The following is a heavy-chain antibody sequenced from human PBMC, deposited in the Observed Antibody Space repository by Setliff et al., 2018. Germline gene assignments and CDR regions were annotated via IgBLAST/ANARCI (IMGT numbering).Heavy chain of an antibody. V-gene: IGHV1-69*05. Sequence: SVKVSCKASGGAFSNYGITWVRQAPGQGLEWMGGIIPILGTTTYPQKFQGRVTITTDESTSTGYMELSSLSSEDTAVYYCARESVVVVTTTNYYYYMDVWGEGTTVTVSS. CDR1: GGAFSNYG. D-gene: IGHD2-21*02. J-gene: IGHJ6*03. CDR2: IIPILGTT. CDR3: ARESVVVVTTTNYYYYMDV.